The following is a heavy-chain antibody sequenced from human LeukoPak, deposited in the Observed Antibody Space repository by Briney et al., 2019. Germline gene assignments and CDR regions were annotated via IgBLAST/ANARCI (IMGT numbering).Heavy chain of an antibody. Sequence: GASVKVSCKASGYTFTSYAMHWVRQAPGQRLEWMGWINAGNGNTKYSQKFQGRVTITRDTSASTAYMELSSLRSEDTAAYYCARGPDFDWPMRPFDYWGQGTLVTVSS. D-gene: IGHD3-9*01. CDR2: INAGNGNT. V-gene: IGHV1-3*01. J-gene: IGHJ4*02. CDR1: GYTFTSYA. CDR3: ARGPDFDWPMRPFDY.